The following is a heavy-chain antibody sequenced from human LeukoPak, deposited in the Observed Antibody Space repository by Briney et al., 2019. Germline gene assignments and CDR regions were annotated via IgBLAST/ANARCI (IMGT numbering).Heavy chain of an antibody. V-gene: IGHV4-59*01. CDR1: GGSISSYY. D-gene: IGHD2-2*02. Sequence: SETLSLTCTVSGGSISSYYWSWIRQPPGKGLEWIGYIYYSGSTNYNPPLKSRVTISVDTSKNQFSLKLSSVTAADTAVYYCARVKPPPKKYQLLYVFDYWGQGTLVTVSS. CDR3: ARVKPPPKKYQLLYVFDY. CDR2: IYYSGST. J-gene: IGHJ4*02.